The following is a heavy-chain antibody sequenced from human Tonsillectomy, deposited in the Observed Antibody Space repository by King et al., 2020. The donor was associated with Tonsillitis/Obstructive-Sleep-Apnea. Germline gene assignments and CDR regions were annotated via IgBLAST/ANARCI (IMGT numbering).Heavy chain of an antibody. Sequence: MQLQESGPGLVKPSETLSLTCTVSGGSISSYYWSWIRQPPGKGLEWIGYIYYSGSTNYNPSLKSRVTISVDTSKNQFSLKLSYLTAADTAVYYCARYYDSGGWCYNGMDVWGPGTTVSVS. V-gene: IGHV4-59*08. CDR2: IYYSGST. D-gene: IGHD3-22*01. J-gene: IGHJ6*02. CDR3: ARYYDSGGWCYNGMDV. CDR1: GGSISSYY.